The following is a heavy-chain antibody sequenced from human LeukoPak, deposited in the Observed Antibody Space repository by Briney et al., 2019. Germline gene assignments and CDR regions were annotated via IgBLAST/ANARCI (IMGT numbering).Heavy chain of an antibody. V-gene: IGHV4-59*01. D-gene: IGHD6-13*01. CDR2: IYYSGST. CDR1: GGSISTYY. CDR3: ARVYYSSSYDYWYFDL. Sequence: SETLSLTCIVSGGSISTYYWAWIRQPPGKGLEWIGYIYYSGSTDYNPSLKSRVTISVDTSKNQFSLKLTSVTAADTAVYYCARVYYSSSYDYWYFDLWGRGTLVTVSS. J-gene: IGHJ2*01.